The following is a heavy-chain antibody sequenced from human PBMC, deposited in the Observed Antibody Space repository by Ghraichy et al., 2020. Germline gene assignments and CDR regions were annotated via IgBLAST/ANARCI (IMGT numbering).Heavy chain of an antibody. J-gene: IGHJ3*02. Sequence: GGSLRLSCSASGFIFNNFAMHWVRQAPGKGLEYLSAISSNGGRTYYADSVKGRLTISRDNSKNTLYLQVSTLRVEDTAVYYCVKGYSGSKGDAFDMWGRGTMVTVSS. CDR3: VKGYSGSKGDAFDM. CDR2: ISSNGGRT. V-gene: IGHV3-64D*06. D-gene: IGHD1-26*01. CDR1: GFIFNNFA.